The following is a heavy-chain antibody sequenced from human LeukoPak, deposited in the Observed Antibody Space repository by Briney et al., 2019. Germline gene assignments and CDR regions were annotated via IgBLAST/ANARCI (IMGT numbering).Heavy chain of an antibody. Sequence: GRSLRLSCAASGFTFSNAWMSWVRQAPGKGLEWVGRIKSKTDGGTTDYAAPVKGRFTISRDDSKNTLYLQMNSLKTEDTAVYYCTTELPRSYYYDSSGYYPFDYWGQGTLVTVSS. V-gene: IGHV3-15*01. CDR2: IKSKTDGGTT. D-gene: IGHD3-22*01. J-gene: IGHJ4*02. CDR3: TTELPRSYYYDSSGYYPFDY. CDR1: GFTFSNAW.